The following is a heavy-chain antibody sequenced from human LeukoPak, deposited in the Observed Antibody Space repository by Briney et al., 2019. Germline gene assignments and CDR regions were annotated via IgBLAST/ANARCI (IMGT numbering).Heavy chain of an antibody. V-gene: IGHV3-7*04. CDR1: GFTFSSSW. CDR3: AWGMDV. Sequence: GGSLRLSCAASGFTFSSSWMSWVRQAPGKGLEWVANIKKDGSETYYVGSVKGRFIISRDNAKNSLYLQMNSLRLEDTAIYYCAWGMDVWGQGTTVTVSS. J-gene: IGHJ6*02. CDR2: IKKDGSET.